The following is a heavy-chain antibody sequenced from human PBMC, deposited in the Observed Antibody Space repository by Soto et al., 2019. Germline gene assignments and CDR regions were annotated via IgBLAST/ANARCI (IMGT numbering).Heavy chain of an antibody. CDR1: GGSISSGDYY. CDR2: IYHNGNT. V-gene: IGHV4-30-4*01. J-gene: IGHJ4*02. D-gene: IGHD6-19*01. CDR3: ARASGDYSSASAFDY. Sequence: QVQLQESGPGLVNPSQTLSLTCTVSGGSISSGDYYWSWIRQPPGKGLEWIGYIYHNGNTYYNPSLKSRITFSVDMSKKQFSLNLSSVTAADTAVYYCARASGDYSSASAFDYWGQGTLVTVSS.